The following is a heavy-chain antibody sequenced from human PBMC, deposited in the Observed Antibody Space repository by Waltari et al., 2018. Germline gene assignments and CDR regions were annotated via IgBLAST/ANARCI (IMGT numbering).Heavy chain of an antibody. Sequence: EVQLVESGGGLVLPGGSLRRSCAASGVHFRNYKTHWVRQAPGKGLAWVSRINEDGSSTTYADSVKGRFTISRDNAKNTVHLEMNSLRAEDTAIYYCIRAGFDIWGQGTMVTVSS. V-gene: IGHV3-74*01. CDR2: INEDGSST. CDR1: GVHFRNYK. J-gene: IGHJ3*02. CDR3: IRAGFDI.